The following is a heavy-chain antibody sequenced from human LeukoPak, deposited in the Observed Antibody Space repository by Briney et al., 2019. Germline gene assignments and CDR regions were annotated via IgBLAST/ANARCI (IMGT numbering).Heavy chain of an antibody. V-gene: IGHV1-2*02. CDR1: GYTFTGYY. CDR2: INPNSGGT. Sequence: ASVKVSCKASGYTFTGYYMHWVRQAPGQGLEWMGWINPNSGGTNYAQKFQGRVTMTRDTSISTAYMELSRLRSDYTAVYYCARERADDYGNWFDPWGQGTLVTVSS. D-gene: IGHD4-17*01. CDR3: ARERADDYGNWFDP. J-gene: IGHJ5*02.